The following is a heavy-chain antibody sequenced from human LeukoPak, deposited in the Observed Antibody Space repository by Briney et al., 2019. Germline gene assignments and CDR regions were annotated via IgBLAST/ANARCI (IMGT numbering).Heavy chain of an antibody. Sequence: GGSLRLSCAASGFTFSSYAMHWVRQAPGKGLEWVAVISYDGSNKYYADSVKGRFTISRDNSKNTLYLQMNSLRAEDTAVYYCARARFLEWLLGEWGQGTLVTVSS. CDR3: ARARFLEWLLGE. CDR2: ISYDGSNK. J-gene: IGHJ4*02. CDR1: GFTFSSYA. D-gene: IGHD3-3*01. V-gene: IGHV3-30-3*01.